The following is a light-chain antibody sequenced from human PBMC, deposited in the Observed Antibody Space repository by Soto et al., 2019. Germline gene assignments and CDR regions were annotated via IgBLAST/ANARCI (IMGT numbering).Light chain of an antibody. Sequence: EIVLTQSPGTLSLSPGERATLSCRASQSVSSSSLAWYQQRPGQAPRLLIFTASSRATGTPDRFSGSGSGTDFTLTISRLEPEDFAVYYCQLYGTSPPYTFGPGIKLEIK. CDR3: QLYGTSPPYT. CDR2: TAS. J-gene: IGKJ2*01. CDR1: QSVSSSS. V-gene: IGKV3-20*01.